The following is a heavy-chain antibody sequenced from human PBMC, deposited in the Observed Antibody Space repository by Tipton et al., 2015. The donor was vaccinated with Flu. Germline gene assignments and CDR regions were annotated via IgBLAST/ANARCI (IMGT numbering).Heavy chain of an antibody. V-gene: IGHV4-38-2*02. CDR2: IYHSGST. D-gene: IGHD1-26*01. J-gene: IGHJ5*02. CDR3: ARVLQWELRRGWFDP. CDR1: GYSISSGYY. Sequence: TLSLTCTVSGYSISSGYYLGWIRQPPGKGLEWIGSIYHSGSTYYNPSLKSRVTISVDTSKNQFSLKLSSVTAADTAVYYCARVLQWELRRGWFDPWGQGTLVTVSS.